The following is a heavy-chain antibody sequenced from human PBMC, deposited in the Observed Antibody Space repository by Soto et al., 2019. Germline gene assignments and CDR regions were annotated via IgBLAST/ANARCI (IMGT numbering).Heavy chain of an antibody. J-gene: IGHJ4*02. CDR3: VKWRAVGDFDY. Sequence: GGSTMPSCGASGFPFSNHAMIWVRQAPGKGLEWASAFSGSGGNTYYAVSVKGRFNISRDNSKNTLYLQLSGLRAEDTAVYYCVKWRAVGDFDYWGRGTLVTVSS. D-gene: IGHD1-26*01. CDR2: FSGSGGNT. CDR1: GFPFSNHA. V-gene: IGHV3-23*01.